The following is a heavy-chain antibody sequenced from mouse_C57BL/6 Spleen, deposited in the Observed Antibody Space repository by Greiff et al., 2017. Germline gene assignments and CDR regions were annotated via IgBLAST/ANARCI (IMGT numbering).Heavy chain of an antibody. Sequence: QVQLQQPGAELVMPGASVKLSCKASGYTFTSYWMHWVKPRPGQGLEWIGEIDPSDSYTNYNQKFKGKSTLTVDKSSSTAYMQLSSLTSEDSAVYYCARSHYYYGRSYYFDYWGQGTTRTVSS. CDR1: GYTFTSYW. V-gene: IGHV1-69*01. CDR3: ARSHYYYGRSYYFDY. CDR2: IDPSDSYT. J-gene: IGHJ2*01. D-gene: IGHD1-1*01.